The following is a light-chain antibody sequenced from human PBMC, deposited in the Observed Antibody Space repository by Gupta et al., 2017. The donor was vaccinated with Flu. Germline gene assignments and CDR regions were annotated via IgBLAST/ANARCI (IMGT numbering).Light chain of an antibody. CDR1: SSDVGGYNY. CDR2: EVN. CDR3: CSYGGSKF. Sequence: GQSFTISCTGTSSDVGGYNYVSWYQQHPGKAPKLIIYEVNKRPSGVPDRFSGSKSGNTASLTVSGLLAEDEADYYCCSYGGSKFFGGGTKLTVL. J-gene: IGLJ2*01. V-gene: IGLV2-8*01.